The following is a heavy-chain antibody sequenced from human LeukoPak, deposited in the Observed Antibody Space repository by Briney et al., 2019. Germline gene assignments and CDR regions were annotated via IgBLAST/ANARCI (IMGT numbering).Heavy chain of an antibody. CDR3: ARDRKLRFLEWLLYGAFDI. D-gene: IGHD3-3*01. V-gene: IGHV1-69*04. J-gene: IGHJ3*02. CDR2: IIPILGIA. CDR1: GGTFSSYA. Sequence: GASVKVSCKASGGTFSSYAISWVRQAPGQGLEWMGRIIPILGIANYAQKFQGRVTITADKSTSTAYMELSSLRSEDTAVYYCARDRKLRFLEWLLYGAFDIWGQGTMVTVSS.